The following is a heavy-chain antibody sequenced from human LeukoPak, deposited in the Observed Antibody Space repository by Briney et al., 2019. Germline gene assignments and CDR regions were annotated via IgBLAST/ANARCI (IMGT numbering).Heavy chain of an antibody. J-gene: IGHJ3*02. CDR2: IHYSPGYT. CDR3: ATNAGPGPDDAFDI. V-gene: IGHV3-23*01. Sequence: GGSLRLSCAASGFTFSSYAMSWVRQAPGKGLEWVSHIHYSPGYTYYADSVKGRFTISRDNSKNTLYLQMNSLRAEDTAVYYCATNAGPGPDDAFDIWGQGTMVTVSS. CDR1: GFTFSSYA.